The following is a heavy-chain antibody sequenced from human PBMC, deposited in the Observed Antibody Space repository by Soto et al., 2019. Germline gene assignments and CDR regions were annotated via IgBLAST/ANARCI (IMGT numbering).Heavy chain of an antibody. V-gene: IGHV1-69*02. J-gene: IGHJ6*03. CDR3: ATKGEYSSPGHYYYYYYMDV. D-gene: IGHD6-6*01. Sequence: VQLVQSGAEVKKPGSSVKVSCKASGGTFSSYTISWVRQAPGQGLEWMGRIIPILGIANYAQKFQGRVTITADKSTSTAYMELSSLRSEDTAVYYCATKGEYSSPGHYYYYYYMDVWGKGTTVTVSS. CDR1: GGTFSSYT. CDR2: IIPILGIA.